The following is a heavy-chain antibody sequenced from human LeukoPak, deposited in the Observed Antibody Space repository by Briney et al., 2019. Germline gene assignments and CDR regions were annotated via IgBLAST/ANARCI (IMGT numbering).Heavy chain of an antibody. J-gene: IGHJ4*02. D-gene: IGHD5-24*01. CDR1: GYSFSNFW. Sequence: GESLKISCQGSGYSFSNFWIGWVRQMSGKGLEWMGIIYPEDSDTRVSPSFQGQVTISADTSISTSYIQWSSLQASDTAMYYCARLNKATRAGYNWGFDNWGQGTLVTVSS. V-gene: IGHV5-51*01. CDR2: IYPEDSDT. CDR3: ARLNKATRAGYNWGFDN.